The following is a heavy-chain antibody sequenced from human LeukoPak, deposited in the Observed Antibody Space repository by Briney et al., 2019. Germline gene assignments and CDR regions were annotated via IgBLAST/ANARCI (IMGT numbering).Heavy chain of an antibody. D-gene: IGHD2-2*01. V-gene: IGHV4-30-4*08. CDR1: GGSISSGDYY. CDR3: ARAPIKPTGYCSSTSCLEGYYYYYMDV. J-gene: IGHJ6*03. CDR2: IYYSGST. Sequence: SETLSLTCTVSGGSISSGDYYWSWIRQPPGKGLEWIGYIYYSGSTYYNPSLKSRVTISVDTSKNQFSLKLSSVTAADTAVYYCARAPIKPTGYCSSTSCLEGYYYYYMDVWGKGTTVTVSS.